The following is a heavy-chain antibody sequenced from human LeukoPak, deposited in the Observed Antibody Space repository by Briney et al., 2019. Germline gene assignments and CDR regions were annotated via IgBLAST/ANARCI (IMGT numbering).Heavy chain of an antibody. Sequence: PSETLSLTCSVFGYSISNGYYWAWIRQPPGKGLEWIGSIYYTGSTYYNPSLKSRVTISVDTSKNQFSLKLGSVTAADTAVYYCARRDVLFDYWGQGTLVTVSS. J-gene: IGHJ4*02. CDR2: IYYTGST. CDR3: ARRDVLFDY. D-gene: IGHD6-6*01. V-gene: IGHV4-38-2*02. CDR1: GYSISNGYY.